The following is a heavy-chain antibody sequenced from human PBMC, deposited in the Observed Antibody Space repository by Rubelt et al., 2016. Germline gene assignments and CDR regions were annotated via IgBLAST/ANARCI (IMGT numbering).Heavy chain of an antibody. J-gene: IGHJ4*02. D-gene: IGHD3-22*01. CDR2: ISGSGGST. CDR3: AKDNPRGANTGSGYDGWIDY. CDR1: GFTFSSYA. Sequence: EVQLLESGGGLVQPGGSLRLSCAASGFTFSSYAMSWVRQAPGKGLEWVSAISGSGGSTYYADSVKGRFTISRDNSKNTLYLQMNSLRAEDTAVYYCAKDNPRGANTGSGYDGWIDYWGQGTLVTVSS. V-gene: IGHV3-23*01.